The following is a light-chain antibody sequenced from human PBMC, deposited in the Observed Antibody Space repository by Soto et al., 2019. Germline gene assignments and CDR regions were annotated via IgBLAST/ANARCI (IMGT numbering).Light chain of an antibody. CDR3: CSYTTSNTRQIV. V-gene: IGLV2-14*01. CDR1: SSDVGGYNY. CDR2: DVS. Sequence: HSALTQPASVSGSPGQSITISCTGTSSDVGGYNYVSWYQQHPGKAPKFMIYDVSNRPSGVSNRFSGSKSGNTASLTISALQAEDEADYYCCSYTTSNTRQIVFGTGTKLTVL. J-gene: IGLJ1*01.